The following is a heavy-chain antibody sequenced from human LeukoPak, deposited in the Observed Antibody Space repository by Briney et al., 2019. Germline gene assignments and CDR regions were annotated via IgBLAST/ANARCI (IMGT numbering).Heavy chain of an antibody. CDR1: GFTFSNYW. V-gene: IGHV3-74*01. J-gene: IGHJ3*02. CDR3: ARVRGGSGRSYAADAFDI. D-gene: IGHD1-26*01. Sequence: GGSLRLSCAASGFTFSNYWRHWVRQAPGKGLVWVSRIYNDGSSRIYADSVKGRFTISRDNAKSTLYLQMNSLRADDTAVFYCARVRGGSGRSYAADAFDIWGQGTMVTVSS. CDR2: IYNDGSSR.